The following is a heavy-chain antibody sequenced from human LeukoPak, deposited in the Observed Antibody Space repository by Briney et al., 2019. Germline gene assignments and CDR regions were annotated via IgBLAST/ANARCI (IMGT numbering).Heavy chain of an antibody. Sequence: PSGTLSLTCGVSGVSITSGNWWSWVRQPPRKGLEWIGEIYHSGSINYNPPLKSRVTISVDKSKNQFSLKLNSVTAADTAVYYCWHSGYESGLDYWGQGTLVTVSS. D-gene: IGHD5-12*01. V-gene: IGHV4-4*02. CDR3: WHSGYESGLDY. J-gene: IGHJ4*02. CDR1: GVSITSGNW. CDR2: IYHSGSI.